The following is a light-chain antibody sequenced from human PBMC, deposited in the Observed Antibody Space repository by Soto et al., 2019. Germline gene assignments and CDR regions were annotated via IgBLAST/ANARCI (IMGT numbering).Light chain of an antibody. J-gene: IGKJ2*01. CDR1: QSISTE. Sequence: DIVMTQSPATLSVSPGERATLSCRASQSISTELAWYQQKPGQPPRLLIYSASTRATGVPARFTGSGSGSEFTLTISGIQSEDFAVYYCQQGHNWPLTFGQGTRLEI. CDR3: QQGHNWPLT. V-gene: IGKV3-15*01. CDR2: SAS.